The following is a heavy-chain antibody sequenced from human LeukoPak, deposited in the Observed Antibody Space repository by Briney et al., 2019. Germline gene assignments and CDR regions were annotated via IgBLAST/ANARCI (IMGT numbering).Heavy chain of an antibody. CDR3: ARSQPADNKTLEFDY. V-gene: IGHV4-34*01. CDR2: INHSGST. Sequence: SETLSLTCAVYGGSISGYYWSWIRQPPGKGLEWIGEINHSGSTNYNPSLKSRVTISVDTSKNQFSLKLSSVTAADTAVYYCARSQPADNKTLEFDYWGQGTLVTVSS. J-gene: IGHJ4*02. CDR1: GGSISGYY. D-gene: IGHD1-1*01.